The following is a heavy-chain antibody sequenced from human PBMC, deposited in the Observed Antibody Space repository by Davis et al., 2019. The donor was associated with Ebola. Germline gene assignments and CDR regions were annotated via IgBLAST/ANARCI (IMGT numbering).Heavy chain of an antibody. CDR2: ISYDGSNK. J-gene: IGHJ4*02. CDR3: AKDVDYYGSGSDY. Sequence: PGGSLRLSFAASGFTFSSYGMHWVRQAPGKGLEWVAVISYDGSNKYYADSVKGRFTISRDNSKNTLYLQMNSLRAEDTAVYYCAKDVDYYGSGSDYWGQGTLVTASS. D-gene: IGHD3-10*01. CDR1: GFTFSSYG. V-gene: IGHV3-30*18.